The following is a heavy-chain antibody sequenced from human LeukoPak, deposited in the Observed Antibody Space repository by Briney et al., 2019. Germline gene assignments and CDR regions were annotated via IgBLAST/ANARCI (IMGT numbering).Heavy chain of an antibody. Sequence: SDTLTLICTVSGGCIRNYYGIWIRQPPGKAREGISYIYYSGNTNYNPSLKSRVTISVDTSKNQFSLKLSSVTAADTAVYYCAGGRYTGGWSYYFDYWGQGTLVTVSS. V-gene: IGHV4-59*07. CDR2: IYYSGNT. CDR1: GGCIRNYY. J-gene: IGHJ4*02. CDR3: AGGRYTGGWSYYFDY. D-gene: IGHD2-8*02.